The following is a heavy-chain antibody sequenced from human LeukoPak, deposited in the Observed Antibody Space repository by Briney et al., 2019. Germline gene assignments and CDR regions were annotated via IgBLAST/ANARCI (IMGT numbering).Heavy chain of an antibody. CDR3: ARTTEGYCRGRSCYSYYYYMDV. D-gene: IGHD2-15*01. J-gene: IGHJ6*03. Sequence: PSETLSLTCTVSGGSFSSSDYYWGWIRQPPGKGLEWIGSIYYSGTTYYNPSLKSRVTISVDTSKNQFSLKLSSVTAADTAVYYCARTTEGYCRGRSCYSYYYYMDVWGKGTTVTVSS. CDR2: IYYSGTT. CDR1: GGSFSSSDYY. V-gene: IGHV4-39*07.